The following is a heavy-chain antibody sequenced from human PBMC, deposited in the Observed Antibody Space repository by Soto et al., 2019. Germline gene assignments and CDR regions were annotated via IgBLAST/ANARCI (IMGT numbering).Heavy chain of an antibody. Sequence: GGSLRLSCAASGFTFSSYAMSWVRQAPGKGLEWVSAISGSGGSTYYADSVKGRFTISRDNSKNTLYLQMNSLRAEDTAVYYCAKGNRPTPSYRYTRGLQDAFDIWGQGTMVTVSS. J-gene: IGHJ3*02. CDR1: GFTFSSYA. V-gene: IGHV3-23*01. CDR2: ISGSGGST. D-gene: IGHD3-16*02. CDR3: AKGNRPTPSYRYTRGLQDAFDI.